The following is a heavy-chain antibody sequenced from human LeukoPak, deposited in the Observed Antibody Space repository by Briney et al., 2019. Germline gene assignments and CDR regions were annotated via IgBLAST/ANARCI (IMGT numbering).Heavy chain of an antibody. D-gene: IGHD2-21*02. Sequence: SETLPLTCTVSGGSISRHYWSWIRQSPGKGLEWIGYIHHSGSTNYNSSLKSRVTISVDTSKNQFSLKLSSVTAADTAIYYCARHVTAADDAFDIWGLGTKVTVSS. J-gene: IGHJ3*02. CDR2: IHHSGST. CDR1: GGSISRHY. CDR3: ARHVTAADDAFDI. V-gene: IGHV4-59*08.